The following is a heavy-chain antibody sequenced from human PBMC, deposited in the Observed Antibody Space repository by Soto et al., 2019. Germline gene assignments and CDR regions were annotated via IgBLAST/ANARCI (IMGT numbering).Heavy chain of an antibody. CDR3: AFISYYENFPGCYEDLDY. D-gene: IGHD3-3*01. CDR1: GFTFSSYS. CDR2: ISSSSSYI. V-gene: IGHV3-21*01. Sequence: GGSLRLSCAASGFTFSSYSMNWVRQAPGKGLEWVSSISSSSSYISYADSVKGRFTISRDNAKNSLYLQMNSLRAEDTAVYYWAFISYYENFPGCYEDLDYWGQGTLVTVSS. J-gene: IGHJ4*02.